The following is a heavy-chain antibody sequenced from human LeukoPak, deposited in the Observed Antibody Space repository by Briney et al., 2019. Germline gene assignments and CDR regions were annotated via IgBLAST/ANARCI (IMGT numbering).Heavy chain of an antibody. CDR1: GYSFTSYW. CDR2: IYPGDSGT. Sequence: GESLQISCKGSGYSFTSYWIGWVRQLPGKGLEWMGIIYPGDSGTRYSPSFQGQVTISADKSISTAYLQWSSLKASDTAMYYCARQKSIAARDAFDIWGQGTMVTVSS. V-gene: IGHV5-51*01. J-gene: IGHJ3*02. D-gene: IGHD6-6*01. CDR3: ARQKSIAARDAFDI.